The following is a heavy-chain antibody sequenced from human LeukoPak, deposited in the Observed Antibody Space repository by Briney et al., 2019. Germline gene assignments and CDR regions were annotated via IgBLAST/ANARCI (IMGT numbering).Heavy chain of an antibody. Sequence: GASVKVSCKASGYTFTGYYMHWVRQAPGQGLEWMGWINPNSGGTNYAQKFQGWVTMTRDTSISTAYMELSRLRSDDTAVYYCARGSSFSSSWYWFDPWGQGTLVTVSS. V-gene: IGHV1-2*04. CDR1: GYTFTGYY. J-gene: IGHJ5*02. D-gene: IGHD6-13*01. CDR2: INPNSGGT. CDR3: ARGSSFSSSWYWFDP.